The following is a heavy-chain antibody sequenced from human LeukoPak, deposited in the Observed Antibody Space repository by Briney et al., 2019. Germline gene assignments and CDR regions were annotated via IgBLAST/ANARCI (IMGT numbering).Heavy chain of an antibody. V-gene: IGHV3-53*01. CDR3: ARDRVVAASDNYYYYYGMDV. CDR2: IYSGGST. D-gene: IGHD2-15*01. Sequence: GGSLRLSCAASGFTVSSNYMSWVRQAPGKGLEWVSVIYSGGSTYYADSVKGRFTISRDNSKNTLYLQMNSLRAEDTAVYYCARDRVVAASDNYYYYYGMDVWGQGTTVTVSS. J-gene: IGHJ6*02. CDR1: GFTVSSNY.